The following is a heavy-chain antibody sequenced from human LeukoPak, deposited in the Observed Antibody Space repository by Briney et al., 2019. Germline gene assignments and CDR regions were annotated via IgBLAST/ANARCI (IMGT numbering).Heavy chain of an antibody. Sequence: PSETLSLTCSVSGASITNYYWSWIRQAPGKGLEWIGYIYYSGNTNTYNPSLKSRATISLYTSRKYFSLELRSVTAADTAVYYCARGGSYGAYLDYWGQGALVIVSS. V-gene: IGHV4-59*01. CDR1: GASITNYY. J-gene: IGHJ4*02. CDR3: ARGGSYGAYLDY. CDR2: IYYSGNT. D-gene: IGHD1-26*01.